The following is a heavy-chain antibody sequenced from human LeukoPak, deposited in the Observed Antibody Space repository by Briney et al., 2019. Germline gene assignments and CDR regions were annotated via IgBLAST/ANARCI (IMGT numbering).Heavy chain of an antibody. Sequence: GASVKVSCKASGYTFTSYYMHWVRQAPGQGLEWMGWINPNSGDTNYAQNFQGRVTMTRDTSISTAYMELKSLTSDDTAVYYCARSLSGDFWGQGTLVTVSS. CDR3: ARSLSGDF. CDR1: GYTFTSYY. D-gene: IGHD3-10*01. J-gene: IGHJ4*02. CDR2: INPNSGDT. V-gene: IGHV1-2*02.